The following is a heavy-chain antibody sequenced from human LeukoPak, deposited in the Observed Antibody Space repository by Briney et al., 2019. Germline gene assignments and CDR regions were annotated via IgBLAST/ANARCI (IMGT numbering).Heavy chain of an antibody. V-gene: IGHV3-48*02. CDR3: ARASGSDWGFDY. CDR1: RFTSSSYS. D-gene: IGHD1-26*01. CDR2: ASRSNII. J-gene: IGHJ4*02. Sequence: GGSMRLSCAPSRFTSSSYSMNWVRQAPGKGLEWVSYASRSNIIYYADSVKGRFTISRDNAKNSLYLQMNSLRDEDTAVYYCARASGSDWGFDYWGQGTQVTVSS.